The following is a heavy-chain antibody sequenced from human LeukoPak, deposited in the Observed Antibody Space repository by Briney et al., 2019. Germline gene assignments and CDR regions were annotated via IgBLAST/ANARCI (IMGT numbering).Heavy chain of an antibody. V-gene: IGHV3-7*04. CDR2: INQDGSER. J-gene: IGHJ4*02. D-gene: IGHD6-13*01. CDR3: ARDGFGAAALGY. Sequence: PGGSLRLSCAASGFTFSRFWMSWVRQAPGKGLEWVANINQDGSERYYVDSVKGRFTISRDNAKNSLYLQMNSLRAEDTAVYYCARDGFGAAALGYWGQGTLVTVSS. CDR1: GFTFSRFW.